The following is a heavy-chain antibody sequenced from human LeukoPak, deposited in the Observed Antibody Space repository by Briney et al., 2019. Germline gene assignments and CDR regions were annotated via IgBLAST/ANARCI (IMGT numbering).Heavy chain of an antibody. CDR2: IYYSGST. J-gene: IGHJ4*02. D-gene: IGHD3-10*01. CDR1: GGSISSGGYY. Sequence: SETLSLTCTVSGGSISSGGYYWSWIRQHPGKGLEWIGYIYYSGSTYYNPSLKSRVTISVDTSKNQFSLKLSSVTAADTAVYYCARYRFPYYYGSGSSRGYFDYWGRGTLVTVSS. V-gene: IGHV4-31*03. CDR3: ARYRFPYYYGSGSSRGYFDY.